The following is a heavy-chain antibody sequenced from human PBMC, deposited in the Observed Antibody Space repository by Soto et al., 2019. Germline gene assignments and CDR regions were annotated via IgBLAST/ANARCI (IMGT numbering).Heavy chain of an antibody. Sequence: PGESLKISCKGSGYSFTSYWIGWVGQMPGKGLEWMGIIYPGDSDTRYSPSFQGQVTISADKSISTAYLQWSSLKASDTAMFYFATHSGYDKLGGYYYGMDVWGQGTTVTVSS. CDR1: GYSFTSYW. V-gene: IGHV5-51*01. CDR2: IYPGDSDT. CDR3: ATHSGYDKLGGYYYGMDV. D-gene: IGHD5-12*01. J-gene: IGHJ6*02.